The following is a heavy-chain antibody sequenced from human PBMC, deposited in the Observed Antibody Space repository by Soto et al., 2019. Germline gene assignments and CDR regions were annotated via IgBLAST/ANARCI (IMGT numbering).Heavy chain of an antibody. CDR1: GGSISSGGYS. Sequence: PSATLSLTCAVSGGSISSGGYSWSWIRQPPGKGLEWIGYIYHSGSTYYNPSLKSRVTISVDRSKNQFSLKLSSVTAADTAVYYCARVSGKDFWSGPVNWFDPWGQGTLVTVSS. CDR2: IYHSGST. J-gene: IGHJ5*02. D-gene: IGHD3-3*01. V-gene: IGHV4-30-2*01. CDR3: ARVSGKDFWSGPVNWFDP.